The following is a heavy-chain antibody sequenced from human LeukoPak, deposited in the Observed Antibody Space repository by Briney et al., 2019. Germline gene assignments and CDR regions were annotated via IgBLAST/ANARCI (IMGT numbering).Heavy chain of an antibody. CDR3: ARVGDEQLWFWFQAHYYYYMDV. CDR2: IRYDGSNK. V-gene: IGHV3-30*02. CDR1: GFTFSSYG. J-gene: IGHJ6*03. D-gene: IGHD5-18*01. Sequence: PGGSLRLSCAASGFTFSSYGMHWVRQAPGKGLEWVAFIRYDGSNKYYADSVKGRFTISRDNSKNTLYLQMNSLRAEDTAVYYCARVGDEQLWFWFQAHYYYYMDVWGKGTTVTVSS.